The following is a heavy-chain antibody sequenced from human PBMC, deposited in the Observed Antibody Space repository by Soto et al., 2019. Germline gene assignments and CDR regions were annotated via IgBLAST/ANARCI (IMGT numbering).Heavy chain of an antibody. D-gene: IGHD3-10*01. CDR2: INHSGST. J-gene: IGHJ4*02. CDR1: GGSFSGYY. Sequence: ETLSLTCAVYGGSFSGYYWSWIRQPPGKGLEWIGEINHSGSTNYNPSLKSRVTISVDTSKNQFSLKLSSVTAADTAVYYCARGLRYYYGSGSYYNPFDYWGQGTLVTVSS. CDR3: ARGLRYYYGSGSYYNPFDY. V-gene: IGHV4-34*01.